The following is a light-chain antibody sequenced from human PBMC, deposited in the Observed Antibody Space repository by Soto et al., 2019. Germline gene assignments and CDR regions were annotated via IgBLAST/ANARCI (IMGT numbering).Light chain of an antibody. CDR2: GAS. Sequence: EIVMTQSPATLSVSPGERATLSCRASENIYTNLAWYQQKPGQAPRLLFYGASTRATGLPARFSGTGSGTEFTLTINSLQAEDSAVYYCQQYYNWPRTFGQVTRLEIK. V-gene: IGKV3-15*01. CDR1: ENIYTN. CDR3: QQYYNWPRT. J-gene: IGKJ5*01.